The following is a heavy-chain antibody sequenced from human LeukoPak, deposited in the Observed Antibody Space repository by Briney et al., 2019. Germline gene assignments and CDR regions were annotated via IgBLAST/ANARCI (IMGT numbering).Heavy chain of an antibody. CDR3: ARGFSTVTRYYYYYYGMDV. D-gene: IGHD4-17*01. V-gene: IGHV3-30*04. CDR1: GFTFSSHL. CDR2: ISYDGRNK. Sequence: SGGSLRLSCAASGFTFSSHLMHWVRQAPGKGLEWVAVISYDGRNKYYADSVKGRFTISRDNAKNSLYLQMNSLRAEDTAVYYCARGFSTVTRYYYYYYGMDVWGQGTTVTVSS. J-gene: IGHJ6*02.